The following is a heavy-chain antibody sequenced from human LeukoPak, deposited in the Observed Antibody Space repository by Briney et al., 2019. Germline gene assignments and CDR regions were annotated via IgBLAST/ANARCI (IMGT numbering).Heavy chain of an antibody. J-gene: IGHJ4*02. CDR2: ISSSGSII. Sequence: GGSLRRSCAASGFTVSSYEMNWVRQAPGKGLEWVSYISSSGSIIYYADFVKGRFTISRDNAKDSLYLQMNSLRAEDTAVYYCARDPVGATTPDCGDQRALVTVSS. CDR3: ARDPVGATTPDC. V-gene: IGHV3-48*03. D-gene: IGHD1-26*01. CDR1: GFTVSSYE.